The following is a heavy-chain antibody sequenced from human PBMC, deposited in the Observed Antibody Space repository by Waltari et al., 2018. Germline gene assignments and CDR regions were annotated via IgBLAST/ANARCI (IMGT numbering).Heavy chain of an antibody. J-gene: IGHJ4*02. D-gene: IGHD3-9*01. Sequence: EVQLLESGGGFVQSGGSLRLSCVASGFSFSSKWMYWVRQPPGKGLVGVARISPHVSDTFYEDSLEGRFTISRDNAENTLSLQVDSLRAEDTGIYYCVRGSTDWRGIDYWGQGTLVTVSS. CDR1: GFSFSSKW. CDR3: VRGSTDWRGIDY. V-gene: IGHV3-74*01. CDR2: ISPHVSDT.